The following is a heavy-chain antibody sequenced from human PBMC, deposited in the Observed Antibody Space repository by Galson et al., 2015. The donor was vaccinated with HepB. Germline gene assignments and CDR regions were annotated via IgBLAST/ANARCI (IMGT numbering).Heavy chain of an antibody. Sequence: QSGAEVKKPGESLKISCKGSGYSFTSFWIGWVRQMPGKGLEWMGIIYPGDSDIRYSPSFQGQITISADKSISTAYLQWSSLKASDTAMYYCARYQDYDSSGYYYERGFYYYGMDVWGQGTTVTVSS. D-gene: IGHD3-22*01. V-gene: IGHV5-51*01. CDR1: GYSFTSFW. CDR3: ARYQDYDSSGYYYERGFYYYGMDV. J-gene: IGHJ6*02. CDR2: IYPGDSDI.